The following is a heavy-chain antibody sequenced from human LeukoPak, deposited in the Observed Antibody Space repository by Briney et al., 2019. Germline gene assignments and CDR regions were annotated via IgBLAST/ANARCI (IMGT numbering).Heavy chain of an antibody. V-gene: IGHV3-23*01. J-gene: IGHJ3*02. Sequence: PGGSLRLSCTASGFTFSSYAMSWVRQAPGKGLEWVSAISGSGGSTYYADSVKGRFTISRDNSKNTLYLQMNSLRAEDTAVYYCAKEDGSYYDFWRTRGAFDIWGQGTMVTVSS. CDR3: AKEDGSYYDFWRTRGAFDI. CDR2: ISGSGGST. D-gene: IGHD3-3*01. CDR1: GFTFSSYA.